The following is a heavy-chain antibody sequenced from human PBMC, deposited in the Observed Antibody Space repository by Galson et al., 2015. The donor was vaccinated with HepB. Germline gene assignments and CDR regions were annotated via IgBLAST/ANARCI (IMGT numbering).Heavy chain of an antibody. CDR3: AADWISYYDFWSGYYNTSGYVY. V-gene: IGHV1-58*01. J-gene: IGHJ4*02. CDR2: IVVGSGNT. Sequence: SVKVSCKASGFTFTSSAVQWVRQARGQRLEWIGWIVVGSGNTNYAQKFQERVTITRDMSTSTAYMELSSLRSEDTAVYYCAADWISYYDFWSGYYNTSGYVYWGQGTLVTVSS. D-gene: IGHD3-3*01. CDR1: GFTFTSSA.